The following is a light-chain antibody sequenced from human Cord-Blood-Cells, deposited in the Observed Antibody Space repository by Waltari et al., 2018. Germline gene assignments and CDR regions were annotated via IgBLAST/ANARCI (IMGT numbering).Light chain of an antibody. CDR3: SSYTSSSIVV. CDR1: SSDVGGYNY. J-gene: IGLJ2*01. V-gene: IGLV2-14*01. CDR2: EVS. Sequence: QSALTQPASVSGSPGQSITISCTGTSSDVGGYNYVSWYQQHPGKAPKLMIYEVSNRPSGFSNRFSGSKSGNTASLTISGLQAEDEADYYCSSYTSSSIVVFGGGTKLTVL.